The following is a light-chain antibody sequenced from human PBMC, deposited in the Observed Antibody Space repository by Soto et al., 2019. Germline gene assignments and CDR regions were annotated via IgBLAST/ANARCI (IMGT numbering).Light chain of an antibody. CDR3: SSYTDSSNYV. V-gene: IGLV2-14*01. Sequence: QSVLTQPPSVSGSPGQSVTISCTATTTDIDNYDSVSWYQQQPGKAPKLMIYQVTNRPSGVSNRFSGSRSGNTASLTISGLQAEDEADYYCSSYTDSSNYVFGTGTKVTVL. CDR2: QVT. CDR1: TTDIDNYDS. J-gene: IGLJ1*01.